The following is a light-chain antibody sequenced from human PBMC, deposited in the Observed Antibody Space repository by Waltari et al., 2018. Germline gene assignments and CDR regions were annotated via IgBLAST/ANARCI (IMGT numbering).Light chain of an antibody. J-gene: IGLJ3*02. CDR2: GKN. CDR3: YSRDSSGNHLV. Sequence: SSELTQDPAVSVALGQTVRITCQGDSLRSDYASWYQQKPGQAPVLVIYGKNNRPSGIPDRFSGSSSGNTASLTITGAQAEDEADYYCYSRDSSGNHLVFGGGTKLTVL. V-gene: IGLV3-19*01. CDR1: SLRSDY.